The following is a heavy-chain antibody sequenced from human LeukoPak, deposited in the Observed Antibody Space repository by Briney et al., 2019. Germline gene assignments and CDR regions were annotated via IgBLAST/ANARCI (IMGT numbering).Heavy chain of an antibody. V-gene: IGHV3-30*02. CDR3: AKGHEFGDRKYYFDY. D-gene: IGHD2-21*01. Sequence: GGSLRLSCAASGFTFNSHGMHWVRQAPGKGLEWVAFIRYDGTSKYYPDSVKGRFTISRDNSRNTLYLQMNSLSPEDTAVYYCAKGHEFGDRKYYFDYWGQGTLVTVSS. CDR2: IRYDGTSK. J-gene: IGHJ4*02. CDR1: GFTFNSHG.